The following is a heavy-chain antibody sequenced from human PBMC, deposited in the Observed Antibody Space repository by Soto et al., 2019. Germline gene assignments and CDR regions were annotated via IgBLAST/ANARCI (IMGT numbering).Heavy chain of an antibody. J-gene: IGHJ4*02. D-gene: IGHD3-9*01. CDR3: ARLYDILTGTFDY. CDR2: TYHSGST. CDR1: GGSISSSNW. Sequence: PSETLSLTCAVSGGSISSSNWWSWVRQPPGKGLEWIGETYHSGSTNYNPSLRSRVTISVDKSKNQFSLKLSSVTAADTAVYYCARLYDILTGTFDYWGQGTLVTVSS. V-gene: IGHV4-4*02.